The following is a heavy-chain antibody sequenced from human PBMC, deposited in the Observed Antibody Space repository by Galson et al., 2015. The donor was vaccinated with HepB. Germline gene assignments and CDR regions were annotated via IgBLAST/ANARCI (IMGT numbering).Heavy chain of an antibody. CDR1: GGSISSNY. V-gene: IGHV4-59*01. CDR3: ASGLGSDYFDY. D-gene: IGHD1-26*01. Sequence: TLSLTCTVSGGSISSNYWTWIRQPPGKGLEWIGYIDYSGSTTYNPSLRSRVTISVDTSKNQFSLKLSSVTAADTAVYYCASGLGSDYFDYWGQGTLVTVSS. J-gene: IGHJ4*02. CDR2: IDYSGST.